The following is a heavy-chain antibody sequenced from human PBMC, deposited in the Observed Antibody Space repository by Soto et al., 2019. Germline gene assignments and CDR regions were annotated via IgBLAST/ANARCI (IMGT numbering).Heavy chain of an antibody. Sequence: QVQLVQSGAEVKKPGSSVKVSCKASGGTFSSYAISWVRQAPGQGLEWMGGIIPIFGTANYAQKFQGRVTITSDESTGTAYMELSSLRSEDTAVYYCAGGGPYCGGDCPLDYWGQGTLVTVSS. V-gene: IGHV1-69*05. D-gene: IGHD2-21*02. CDR1: GGTFSSYA. CDR3: AGGGPYCGGDCPLDY. CDR2: IIPIFGTA. J-gene: IGHJ4*02.